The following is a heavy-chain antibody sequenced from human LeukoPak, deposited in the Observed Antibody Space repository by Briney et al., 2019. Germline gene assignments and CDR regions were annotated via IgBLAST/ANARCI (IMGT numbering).Heavy chain of an antibody. Sequence: GGSLRLSCAASGFTVSSNYMSWVRQAPGKGRVWVSQICTDEASLKYTDSVKGRFTISRDNAKNTLFLQMNSLRAEDTAVYYCSQGGPGTYKGYYYYMAVWGKGTTVTVSS. CDR2: ICTDEASL. CDR3: SQGGPGTYKGYYYYMAV. D-gene: IGHD3-10*01. V-gene: IGHV3-74*01. CDR1: GFTVSSNY. J-gene: IGHJ6*03.